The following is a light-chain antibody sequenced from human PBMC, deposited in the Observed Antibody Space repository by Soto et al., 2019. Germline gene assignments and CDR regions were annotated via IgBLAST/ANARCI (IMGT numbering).Light chain of an antibody. CDR3: SSYTSSSTYV. CDR1: SSDVGGYNY. J-gene: IGLJ1*01. CDR2: DVT. V-gene: IGLV2-14*01. Sequence: ALTQPASVSGSPGQSITIYCTGTSSDVGGYNYVSWYQRHPGKAPKLMIYDVTNRPSGVSNRFSGSKSGNTASLTISGLQAEDEADYYCSSYTSSSTYVFGTGTKVTVL.